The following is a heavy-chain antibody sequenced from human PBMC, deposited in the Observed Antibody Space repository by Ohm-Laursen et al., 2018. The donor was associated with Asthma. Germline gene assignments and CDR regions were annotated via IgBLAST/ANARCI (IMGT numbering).Heavy chain of an antibody. Sequence: SLRLSCTASGFTFEDYAMHWVRQAPGKGLEWVSYITSYSSTSYYADSVKGRFTISRDNAKNSLYLQMNSLRAQDTAVYYCAVRTTSAGFDVWGQGTTVTVSS. D-gene: IGHD1-1*01. J-gene: IGHJ6*02. V-gene: IGHV3-48*01. CDR3: AVRTTSAGFDV. CDR1: GFTFEDYA. CDR2: ITSYSSTS.